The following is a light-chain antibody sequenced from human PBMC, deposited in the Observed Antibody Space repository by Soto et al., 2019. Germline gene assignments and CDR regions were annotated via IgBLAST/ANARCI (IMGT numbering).Light chain of an antibody. CDR3: QQYNNWPPIT. CDR2: GAS. V-gene: IGKV3-20*01. CDR1: QTLSRSY. Sequence: EIVLTQSPGTLSLSPGERATLSCRASQTLSRSYLAWYQQKPGQAPRLLISGASSRATGIPDRFSGGGSGTDFTLAISRLEPEDFAVYYCQQYNNWPPITFGQGTRREIK. J-gene: IGKJ5*01.